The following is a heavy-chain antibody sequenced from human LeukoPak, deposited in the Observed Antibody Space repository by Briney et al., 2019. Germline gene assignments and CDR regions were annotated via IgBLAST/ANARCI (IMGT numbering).Heavy chain of an antibody. V-gene: IGHV3-7*01. CDR2: IKQDGSEK. CDR3: ARGGGSHYDFWSGYYPPTVYYYMDV. J-gene: IGHJ6*03. CDR1: GFTFSSYW. D-gene: IGHD3-3*01. Sequence: GGSLRLSCAASGFTFSSYWKSWVRQAPGKGLEWMANIKQDGSEKYYVDSVKGRFTISRHNAKNSLYLQMNSLRAEDTAVYYCARGGGSHYDFWSGYYPPTVYYYMDVWGKGTTVTVSS.